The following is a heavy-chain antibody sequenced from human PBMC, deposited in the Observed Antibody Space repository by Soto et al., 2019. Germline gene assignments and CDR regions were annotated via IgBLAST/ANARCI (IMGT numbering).Heavy chain of an antibody. J-gene: IGHJ6*03. V-gene: IGHV1-18*01. CDR1: GYSFTSYG. CDR3: VRIGIFGVVIRPYYMDV. D-gene: IGHD3-3*01. Sequence: QVQLVQSGAEVKKPGASVKVSCKASGYSFTSYGISWVRQAPGQGLEWMGWISGKNGNPKYEQKLQGRVTMTTDTAKSTAYMELRSLRSDDTAVYYCVRIGIFGVVIRPYYMDVWGKGTTVTVPS. CDR2: ISGKNGNP.